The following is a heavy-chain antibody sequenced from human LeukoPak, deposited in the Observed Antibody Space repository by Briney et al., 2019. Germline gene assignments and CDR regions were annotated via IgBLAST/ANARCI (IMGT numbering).Heavy chain of an antibody. CDR3: ARCLWDPEGIFDH. J-gene: IGHJ4*02. D-gene: IGHD1-26*01. CDR1: GYTFSTSA. Sequence: ASVKVSCKASGYTFSTSAMNWVRQAPGQGLEWMGWINTNTGNPTYAQGFTGRFVFTLDTSVSTAYLQISSLKAEDTAVYYCARCLWDPEGIFDHWGQGTLVTVSS. CDR2: INTNTGNP. V-gene: IGHV7-4-1*02.